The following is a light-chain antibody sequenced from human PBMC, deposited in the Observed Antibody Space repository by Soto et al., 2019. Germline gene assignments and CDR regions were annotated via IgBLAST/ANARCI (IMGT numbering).Light chain of an antibody. Sequence: TKSASSLSASVCDRVTITCPASQSISSYLNWYQQKPGQAPRLLIYDASNRATGIPARFSGSGSGTDFTLTISSLEPEDFAGYYCQQRSNWPRTFGQGTKVDIK. CDR3: QQRSNWPRT. V-gene: IGKV3-11*01. CDR2: DAS. J-gene: IGKJ1*01. CDR1: QSISSY.